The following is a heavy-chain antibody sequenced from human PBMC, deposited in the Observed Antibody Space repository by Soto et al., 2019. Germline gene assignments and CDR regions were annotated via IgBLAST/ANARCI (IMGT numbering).Heavy chain of an antibody. D-gene: IGHD6-19*01. V-gene: IGHV4-61*01. CDR1: GGSVSSGHYY. J-gene: IGHJ4*02. CDR2: IYYSGST. Sequence: QVQLQESGPGLVRPSETLSLTCAVSGGSVSSGHYYWSWSRQPPGKGLEWIGFIYYSGSTNYTPYLKSRVTISVDTSKNQFSLKMSSVTAADTAVYYCARSGAGSGWLGGQGTLVTVSS. CDR3: ARSGAGSGWL.